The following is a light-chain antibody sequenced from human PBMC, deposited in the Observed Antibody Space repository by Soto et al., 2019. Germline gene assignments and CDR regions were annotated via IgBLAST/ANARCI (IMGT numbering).Light chain of an antibody. CDR1: QTLLYSSNNKNY. Sequence: DIVMTQSPDSLAVSLGERATFNCKSSQTLLYSSNNKNYLAWYQQKPGQPPKVIIYWASTRNSGVPDRFSGSGSGTDFSLTISSLQAEDVAVYYCQQHYTTPYTFGQGTKLEIK. V-gene: IGKV4-1*01. CDR2: WAS. J-gene: IGKJ2*01. CDR3: QQHYTTPYT.